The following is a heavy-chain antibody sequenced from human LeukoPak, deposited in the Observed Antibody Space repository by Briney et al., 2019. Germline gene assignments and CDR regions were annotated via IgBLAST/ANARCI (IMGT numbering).Heavy chain of an antibody. Sequence: SETLSLTCTVSGGSISSYYWSWIRQPAGKGLEWIGRIYTSGSTNYNPPLKSRVTMSVDTSKNQFSLKLSSVTAADTAVYYCARDQKDNWNYEGYFDYWGQGTLVTVSS. J-gene: IGHJ4*02. V-gene: IGHV4-4*07. D-gene: IGHD1-7*01. CDR2: IYTSGST. CDR1: GGSISSYY. CDR3: ARDQKDNWNYEGYFDY.